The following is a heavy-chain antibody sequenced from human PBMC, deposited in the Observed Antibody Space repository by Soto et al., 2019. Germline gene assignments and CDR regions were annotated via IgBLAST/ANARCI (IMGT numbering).Heavy chain of an antibody. Sequence: GASVKGSCKASGYTFTIYYMHCVRQAPGQGLEWMGIINPSGGSTSYAQKFQGRVTMTRDTSTSTVYMELSSLRSEDTAVYYCARAPGPWLPPLGYWGQGTLVTVSS. CDR1: GYTFTIYY. D-gene: IGHD3-16*01. CDR2: INPSGGST. CDR3: ARAPGPWLPPLGY. J-gene: IGHJ4*02. V-gene: IGHV1-46*03.